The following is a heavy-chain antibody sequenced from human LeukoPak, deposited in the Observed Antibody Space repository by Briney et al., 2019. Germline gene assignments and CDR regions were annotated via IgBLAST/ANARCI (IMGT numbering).Heavy chain of an antibody. CDR3: ARRVQLWFHYYYYMDV. CDR1: GFTFSSYW. D-gene: IGHD5-18*01. CDR2: IKQDGSEK. Sequence: GGSLRLSCAASGFTFSSYWMSWVRQAPGKGLEWVANIKQDGSEKYYVDSVKGGFTISRDNAKNSLYLQMNSLRAEDTAVYYCARRVQLWFHYYYYMDVWGKGTTVTVSS. V-gene: IGHV3-7*01. J-gene: IGHJ6*03.